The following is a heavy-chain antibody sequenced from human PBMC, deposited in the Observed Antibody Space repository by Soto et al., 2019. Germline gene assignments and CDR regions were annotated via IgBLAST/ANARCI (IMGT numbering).Heavy chain of an antibody. J-gene: IGHJ4*02. CDR3: AKDPGIQYFDY. Sequence: GGSLRLSCAVSGFTFSSYGMHWVRQAPGKGLEWVAVISYDGSNKFYADPVKGRFTISRDNSKNTLYLQMNSLRAEDTAVYYCAKDPGIQYFDYWGQGTLVTVSS. CDR2: ISYDGSNK. V-gene: IGHV3-30*18. CDR1: GFTFSSYG.